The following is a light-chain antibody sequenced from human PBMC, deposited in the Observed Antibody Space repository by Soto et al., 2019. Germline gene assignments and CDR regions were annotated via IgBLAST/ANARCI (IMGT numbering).Light chain of an antibody. V-gene: IGLV2-14*03. J-gene: IGLJ1*01. Sequence: QSALTQPASVSGSPGQSIIISCTGTSSDVGSYNYVSWYQHHPGKAPKFMIYDVSNRPSGVSHRFSGSKSGNTASLTISGLQAEDDADYYCSSYTTSGTLVFGSGTKLTVL. CDR1: SSDVGSYNY. CDR2: DVS. CDR3: SSYTTSGTLV.